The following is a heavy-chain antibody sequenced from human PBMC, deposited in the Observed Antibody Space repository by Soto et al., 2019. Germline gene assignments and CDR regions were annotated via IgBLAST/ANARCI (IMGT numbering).Heavy chain of an antibody. CDR1: GGSLSSYY. V-gene: IGHV4-59*01. J-gene: IGHJ5*02. CDR2: VYFSGNT. Sequence: PSETLSPTCTVSGGSLSSYYWTWIRQSPGKGLEWFGYVYFSGNTNYNPSLKSRVTISIDTSKNQFSLRLASVTAADTAFYYCGSVRPSGYVLSWGQGTLVTVSS. CDR3: GSVRPSGYVLS. D-gene: IGHD6-25*01.